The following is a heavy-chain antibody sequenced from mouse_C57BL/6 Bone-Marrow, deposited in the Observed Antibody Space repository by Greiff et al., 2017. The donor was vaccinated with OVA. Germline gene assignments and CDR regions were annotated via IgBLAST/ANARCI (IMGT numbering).Heavy chain of an antibody. Sequence: EVKLMESGPGLAKPSQTLSLTCSVTGYSITSDYWNWIRKFPGNKLEYMGYISYSGSTYYNPSLKSRISITRDTSRNQYYLQLNAVTTENTATYDCARYVYYASSRNYFDYWGQGTTLTVSS. CDR2: ISYSGST. D-gene: IGHD2-1*01. V-gene: IGHV3-8*01. CDR1: GYSITSDY. CDR3: ARYVYYASSRNYFDY. J-gene: IGHJ2*01.